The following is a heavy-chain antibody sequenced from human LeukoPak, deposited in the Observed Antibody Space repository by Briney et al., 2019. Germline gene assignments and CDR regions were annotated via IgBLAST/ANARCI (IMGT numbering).Heavy chain of an antibody. V-gene: IGHV4-59*01. CDR1: GVSIGTYS. Sequence: SETVSLTCTVSGVSIGTYSWTWIRQPPGKGLEWIGYIYYSGTTNYNPSLKSRVTISVDTSKNQFSLKLSSVTAADTAVYYCARGVYIAAAQYAYWGQGTLVTVSS. J-gene: IGHJ4*02. CDR3: ARGVYIAAAQYAY. D-gene: IGHD6-13*01. CDR2: IYYSGTT.